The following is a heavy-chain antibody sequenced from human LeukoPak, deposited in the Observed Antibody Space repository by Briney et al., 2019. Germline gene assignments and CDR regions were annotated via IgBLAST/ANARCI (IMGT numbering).Heavy chain of an antibody. Sequence: SETLSLTCVVYGGSFSGYYWSWIRQPPGKGLEWIGEIHRSGSTNYSPSLKSRITISVDTSKNQFSLELSSVTAADTAVYYCARRHAEIVPNYYYHGLDVWGQGTTVTVSS. CDR2: IHRSGST. J-gene: IGHJ6*02. V-gene: IGHV4-34*01. CDR1: GGSFSGYY. CDR3: ARRHAEIVPNYYYHGLDV. D-gene: IGHD2/OR15-2a*01.